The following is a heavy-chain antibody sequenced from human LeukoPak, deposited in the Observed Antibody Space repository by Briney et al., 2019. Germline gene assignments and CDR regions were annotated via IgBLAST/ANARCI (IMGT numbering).Heavy chain of an antibody. V-gene: IGHV4-59*08. Sequence: SETLSLTCTVSGGSISSYYWSWIRQPPGKGLVWIGYIYYSGSTNYNPSLKSRVTISVDTSKNQFSLKLSSVTTADTAVYYCARLRIPARYCSSTSCYELDYWGQGTLVTVSS. J-gene: IGHJ4*02. CDR3: ARLRIPARYCSSTSCYELDY. CDR2: IYYSGST. CDR1: GGSISSYY. D-gene: IGHD2-2*01.